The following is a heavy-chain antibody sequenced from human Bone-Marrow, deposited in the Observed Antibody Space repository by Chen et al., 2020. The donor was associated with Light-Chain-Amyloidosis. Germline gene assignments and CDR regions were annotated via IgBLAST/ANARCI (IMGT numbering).Heavy chain of an antibody. CDR1: GPPFSNFN. J-gene: IGHJ4*02. V-gene: IGHV3-48*02. D-gene: IGHD2-2*01. CDR3: ARGRSSRPFDY. Sequence: EAQLVESGGSLVQPGGSLSLPCVPSGPPFSNFNMNWVRQAPGKGLEWISYITTTSRTIYYADSVRGRFTISRDNAKNSLYLHMTSLRDDDTAIYYCARGRSSRPFDYWGQGNLVTVSS. CDR2: ITTTSRTI.